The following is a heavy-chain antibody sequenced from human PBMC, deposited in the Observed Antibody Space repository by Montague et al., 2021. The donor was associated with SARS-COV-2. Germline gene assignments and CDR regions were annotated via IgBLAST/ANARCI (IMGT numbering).Heavy chain of an antibody. Sequence: PALVKPTQTLTLTCTFSGFSLSTSGLGVSWIRQPPGKAREWLALSGWDDDKYYSTSLKTRLTISKDTSKNQVVLTMTNMDPVDTATYYCARIRDYDILTGSYSGFDCWGQGTLVTVAS. V-gene: IGHV2-70*01. D-gene: IGHD3-9*01. CDR2: SGWDDDK. J-gene: IGHJ4*02. CDR1: GFSLSTSGLG. CDR3: ARIRDYDILTGSYSGFDC.